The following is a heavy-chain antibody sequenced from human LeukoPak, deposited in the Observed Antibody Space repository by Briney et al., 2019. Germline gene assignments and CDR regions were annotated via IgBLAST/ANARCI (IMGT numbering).Heavy chain of an antibody. Sequence: GGSLRLSCAASGFTFSDHYMDWVRQAPGKGLEWVGRTRNKANSYTTEYAASVKGRFTISRDVSKNSLYLQMDSLRTEDTAVYYCARIAVTGYYFDYRGQGTLVTVSS. CDR1: GFTFSDHY. CDR3: ARIAVTGYYFDY. J-gene: IGHJ4*02. CDR2: TRNKANSYTT. V-gene: IGHV3-72*01. D-gene: IGHD4-17*01.